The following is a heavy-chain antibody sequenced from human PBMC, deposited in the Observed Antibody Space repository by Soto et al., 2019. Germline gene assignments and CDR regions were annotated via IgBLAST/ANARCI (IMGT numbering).Heavy chain of an antibody. D-gene: IGHD3-22*01. CDR2: ISYDGSNK. J-gene: IGHJ4*02. Sequence: HPGGSLRLSCSASGFTFSSYGMHWVRQAPGKGLEWVAVISYDGSNKYYADSVKGRFTISRDNSKNTLYLQMNSLRAEDTAVYYXXXXXRISYDSSGYFSWCPKYYFDYWGQGTLVTVSS. V-gene: IGHV3-30*03. CDR3: XXXXRISYDSSGYFSWCPKYYFDY. CDR1: GFTFSSYG.